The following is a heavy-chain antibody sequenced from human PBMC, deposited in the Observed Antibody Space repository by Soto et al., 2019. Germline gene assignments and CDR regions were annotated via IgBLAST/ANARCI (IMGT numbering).Heavy chain of an antibody. Sequence: SETLSLTCTVSGGSISSGGYYWSWIRQHPGKGLEWIGYIYYSGSTYYNPSLKSRVTISVDTSKNQFSLKLSSVTAADTAVYYCAREMATIRTFDIWGQGTMVTVSS. CDR1: GGSISSGGYY. CDR2: IYYSGST. V-gene: IGHV4-31*03. D-gene: IGHD5-12*01. CDR3: AREMATIRTFDI. J-gene: IGHJ3*02.